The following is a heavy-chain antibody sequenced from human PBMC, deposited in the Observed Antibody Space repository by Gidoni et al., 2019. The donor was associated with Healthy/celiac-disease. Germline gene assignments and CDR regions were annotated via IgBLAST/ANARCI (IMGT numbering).Heavy chain of an antibody. CDR1: GFTFSNAW. CDR2: IKSKTDGGTT. J-gene: IGHJ6*02. Sequence: EVQLVESGGGLVKPGGSLRLSCAASGFTFSNAWMSWVRQAPGKGLEWVGRIKSKTDGGTTDYAAPVKGRFTISRDDSKNTLYRQMNSLKTEDTAVYYCTTDPALISDYGMDVWGQGTTVTVSS. CDR3: TTDPALISDYGMDV. V-gene: IGHV3-15*01.